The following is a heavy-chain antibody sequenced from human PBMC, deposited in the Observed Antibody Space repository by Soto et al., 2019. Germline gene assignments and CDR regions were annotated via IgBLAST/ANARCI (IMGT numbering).Heavy chain of an antibody. J-gene: IGHJ4*02. V-gene: IGHV4-39*01. Sequence: SETLSLTCTVSGCSISSSSYYWGWIRQPPGKGLEWIGSIYYSGSTYYNPSLKSRVTISVDTSKNQFSLKLSSVTAADTAVYYCASYITYYYDSSGSSFDYWGQGTLVTVSS. CDR1: GCSISSSSYY. CDR2: IYYSGST. CDR3: ASYITYYYDSSGSSFDY. D-gene: IGHD3-22*01.